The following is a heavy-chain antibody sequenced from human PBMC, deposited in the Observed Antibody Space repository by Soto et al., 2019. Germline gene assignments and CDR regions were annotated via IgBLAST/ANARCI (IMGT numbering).Heavy chain of an antibody. J-gene: IGHJ6*03. CDR1: GYTFTSYY. CDR3: ARDLLGYYDFWSGYYGDYYYYMDV. D-gene: IGHD3-3*01. V-gene: IGHV1-46*03. Sequence: ASVKVSCKASGYTFTSYYMHWVRQAPGQGLEWMGIINPSGGSTSYAQKFQGRVTMTRDTSTSTVYMELSSLRSEDTAVYYCARDLLGYYDFWSGYYGDYYYYMDVWGKGTTVTVSS. CDR2: INPSGGST.